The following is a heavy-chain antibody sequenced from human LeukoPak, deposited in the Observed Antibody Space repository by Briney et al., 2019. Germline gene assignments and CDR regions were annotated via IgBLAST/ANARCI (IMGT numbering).Heavy chain of an antibody. J-gene: IGHJ6*03. CDR3: AKGTGCSSTNCFYYYYMDA. V-gene: IGHV3-23*01. CDR1: GFTFSNYA. D-gene: IGHD2-2*01. CDR2: ITGSGGRT. Sequence: GGSLRLSCATSGFTFSNYAMNWVRQAPGKGLEWVSAITGSGGRTYYADSVKGRFTISRDNSKNTLYLQMNSLRAGDTAVYYCAKGTGCSSTNCFYYYYMDAWGKGTTVTISS.